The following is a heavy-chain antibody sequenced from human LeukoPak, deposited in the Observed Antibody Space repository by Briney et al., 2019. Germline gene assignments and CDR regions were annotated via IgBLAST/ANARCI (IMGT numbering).Heavy chain of an antibody. D-gene: IGHD3-3*01. CDR1: GFTFSKYW. CDR3: ARGMPITIFGQDYYYYYYMDV. V-gene: IGHV3-7*01. Sequence: SGGSLRLSCAASGFTFSKYWMSWVRQAPGKGLEWVANIKQDGSEQYYVDSVKGRFTISRDNAKNSLFLRMNSLRAEDTAVYYCARGMPITIFGQDYYYYYYMDVWGKGTTVTVSS. CDR2: IKQDGSEQ. J-gene: IGHJ6*03.